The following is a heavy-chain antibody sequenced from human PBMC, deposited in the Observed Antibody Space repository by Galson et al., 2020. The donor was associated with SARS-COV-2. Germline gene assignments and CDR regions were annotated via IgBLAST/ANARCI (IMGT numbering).Heavy chain of an antibody. V-gene: IGHV4-39*01. CDR2: IYYSGST. J-gene: IGHJ3*02. CDR1: GGSISSSSYY. CDR3: ARRSDYDILTYAFVI. D-gene: IGHD3-9*01. Sequence: SETLSLTCTVSGGSISSSSYYWGWIRQPPGKGLEWIGSIYYSGSTYYNPSLKSRVTISVDTSKNQFSLKLSSVTAADTAVYYCARRSDYDILTYAFVICCQGTMVTVSS.